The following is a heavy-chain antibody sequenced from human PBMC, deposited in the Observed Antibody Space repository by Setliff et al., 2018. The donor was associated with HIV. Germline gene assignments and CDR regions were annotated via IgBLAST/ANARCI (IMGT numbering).Heavy chain of an antibody. CDR3: ARNFGLSPSGKYYYYYGMDI. CDR2: VNPNSGDA. J-gene: IGHJ6*02. Sequence: ASVKVSCKASGYTFSDYYLHWVRQAPGQGLEWLGWVNPNSGDAIYAQNFQGRVTMTRDTSINAAYMELRVLRSDDTAVYYCARNFGLSPSGKYYYYYGMDIWGQGTTVTVSS. CDR1: GYTFSDYY. D-gene: IGHD3-10*01. V-gene: IGHV1-2*02.